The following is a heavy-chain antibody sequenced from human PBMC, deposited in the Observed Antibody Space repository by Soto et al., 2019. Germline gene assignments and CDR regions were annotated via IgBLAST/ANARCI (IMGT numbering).Heavy chain of an antibody. V-gene: IGHV3-30*03. CDR1: GFTFSSYG. Sequence: SLRLSCAASGFTFSSYGMHWVRQAPGKGLEWVAVISYDGSNKYYADSVKGRFTISRDNAKSTLYLQMNSLRAEDTAVYYCATLNSFGSDYWGRGTLVTVSS. J-gene: IGHJ4*02. CDR3: ATLNSFGSDY. CDR2: ISYDGSNK. D-gene: IGHD5-18*01.